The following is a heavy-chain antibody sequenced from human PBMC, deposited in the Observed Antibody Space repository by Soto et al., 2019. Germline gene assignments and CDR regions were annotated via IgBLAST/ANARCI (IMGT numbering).Heavy chain of an antibody. D-gene: IGHD3-3*01. V-gene: IGHV3-11*01. Sequence: GGSLGLSCAASGFTFSDYYMSWIRQAPGKGLEWVSYISSSGSTIYYADSVKGRFTISRDNAKNSLYLQMNSLRAEDTAVYYCARPLITIFGVVIPDFDYWGQGTLVTVSS. CDR3: ARPLITIFGVVIPDFDY. J-gene: IGHJ4*02. CDR1: GFTFSDYY. CDR2: ISSSGSTI.